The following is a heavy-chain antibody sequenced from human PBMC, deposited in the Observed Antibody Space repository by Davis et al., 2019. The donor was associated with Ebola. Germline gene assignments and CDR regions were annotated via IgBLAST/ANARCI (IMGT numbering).Heavy chain of an antibody. Sequence: SETLSLTCTVSGCSIISSSSYWGWIRQPPRKGLEWIGSIYYSGITYYNPSLKSRVAISVDTSKNQFSLKLSSVTAADTAVYYCARHFSYGGNPPFDYWGQGTLVTVSS. D-gene: IGHD4-23*01. V-gene: IGHV4-39*01. CDR3: ARHFSYGGNPPFDY. CDR1: GCSIISSSSY. J-gene: IGHJ4*02. CDR2: IYYSGIT.